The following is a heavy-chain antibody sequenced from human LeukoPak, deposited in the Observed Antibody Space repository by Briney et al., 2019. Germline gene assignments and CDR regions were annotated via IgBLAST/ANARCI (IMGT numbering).Heavy chain of an antibody. D-gene: IGHD2-21*02. CDR1: GYSISSGNY. CDR3: ARVPRDCGGGCSRQRMIFDY. Sequence: SETLSLTCSVSGYSISSGNYWGWIRLPPGKGLQWIGSIYHSGSTYYNPSLKSRVTISVDTSKNQFSLKLSSVTAADTAVYYCARVPRDCGGGCSRQRMIFDYWGQGTLVTVSS. J-gene: IGHJ4*02. V-gene: IGHV4-38-2*02. CDR2: IYHSGST.